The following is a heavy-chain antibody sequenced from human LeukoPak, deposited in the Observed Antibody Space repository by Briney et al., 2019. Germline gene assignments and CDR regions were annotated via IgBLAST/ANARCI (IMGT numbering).Heavy chain of an antibody. CDR3: ARVPRSYYYYYYMDV. CDR1: GGSISGYH. CDR2: IYYSGSS. V-gene: IGHV4-59*01. J-gene: IGHJ6*03. Sequence: SETLSLTCNVSGGSISGYHWSWIRQPPGKGLEWLGYIYYSGSSNYSLSLKSRVTISADTSKNQFSLKLSSVTAADTAVYYCARVPRSYYYYYYMDVWGKGTTVTVSS.